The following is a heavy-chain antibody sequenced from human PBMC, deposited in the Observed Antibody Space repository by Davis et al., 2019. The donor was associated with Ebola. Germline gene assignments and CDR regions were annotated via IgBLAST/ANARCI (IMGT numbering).Heavy chain of an antibody. CDR2: INHSGST. CDR1: GGSFSGYY. J-gene: IGHJ4*02. V-gene: IGHV4-34*01. D-gene: IGHD3-22*01. CDR3: ARRGYYHAVYYFDY. Sequence: PSETLSLTCAVYGGSFSGYYWSWIRQPPGKGLEWIGEINHSGSTNYNPSLKSRVTISVDTSKNQFSLKLSSVTAADTAVYYCARRGYYHAVYYFDYWGQGTLVTVSS.